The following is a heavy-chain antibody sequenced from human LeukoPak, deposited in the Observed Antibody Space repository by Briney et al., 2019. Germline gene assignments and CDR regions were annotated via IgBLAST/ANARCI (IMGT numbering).Heavy chain of an antibody. CDR1: GGTFSSYA. CDR2: IIPIFGTA. Sequence: GASVKVSCKASGGTFSSYAISWVRQAPGQGLEWMGGIIPIFGTANYAQKFQGRVTITADESTSTAYMELSSLRSEDTAVYYCARDYGSSWYRDWFDPWGQGTLVTVSS. V-gene: IGHV1-69*01. D-gene: IGHD6-13*01. J-gene: IGHJ5*02. CDR3: ARDYGSSWYRDWFDP.